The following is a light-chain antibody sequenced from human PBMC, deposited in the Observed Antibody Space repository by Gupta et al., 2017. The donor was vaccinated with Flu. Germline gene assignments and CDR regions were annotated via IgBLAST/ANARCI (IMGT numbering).Light chain of an antibody. J-gene: IGLJ1*01. V-gene: IGLV2-23*02. CDR1: SSDAGSYNL. Sequence: QSALTQPASVSGSPGQSITISCTGTSSDAGSYNLVSWYQQPPGKAPKLMIYEVDKRPSGVSYRFSGSISGNTASLTSSGLQAEDEADYYCCSYAGSSTYVFGTGTEVTVL. CDR3: CSYAGSSTYV. CDR2: EVD.